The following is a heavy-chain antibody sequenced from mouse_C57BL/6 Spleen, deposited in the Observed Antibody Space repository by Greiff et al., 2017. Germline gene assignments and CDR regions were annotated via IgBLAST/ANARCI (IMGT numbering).Heavy chain of an antibody. V-gene: IGHV1-42*01. D-gene: IGHD1-1*01. Sequence: VQLQQSGPELVKPGASVKISCKASGYSFTGYYMNWVKQSPEKSLEWIGEINPSTGGTTYNQKFKAKATLTVDKSSSTAYMQLKSLTSEDSAVYYCARDPITTVVATRFDYWGQGTTLTVSS. CDR3: ARDPITTVVATRFDY. CDR1: GYSFTGYY. J-gene: IGHJ2*01. CDR2: INPSTGGT.